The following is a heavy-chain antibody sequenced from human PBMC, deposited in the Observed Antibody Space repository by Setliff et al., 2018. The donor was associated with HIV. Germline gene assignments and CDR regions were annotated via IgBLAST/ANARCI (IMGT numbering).Heavy chain of an antibody. CDR3: ANLWELGA. CDR1: GVSFNNAG. D-gene: IGHD3-16*01. V-gene: IGHV3-7*03. J-gene: IGHJ5*02. CDR2: INQDGATK. Sequence: GGSLRLSCVVSGVSFNNAGMSWVRQAPGKGLEWVANINQDGATKYYVDSVEGRFTISRDNARTSLFLEMRSLRDEDTAVYLCANLWELGAWGQGTLVTVPQ.